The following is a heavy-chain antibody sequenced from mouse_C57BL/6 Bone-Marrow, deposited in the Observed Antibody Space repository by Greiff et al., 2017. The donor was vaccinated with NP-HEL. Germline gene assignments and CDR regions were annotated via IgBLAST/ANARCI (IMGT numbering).Heavy chain of an antibody. V-gene: IGHV2-2*01. CDR1: GFSLTSYG. D-gene: IGHD2-4*01. CDR3: ALGLRRGFAY. Sequence: VQRVESGPGLVQPSQSLSITCTVSGFSLTSYGVHWVRQSPGKGLEWLGVIWSGGSTDYNAAFISRLSISKDNSKSQVFFKMNSLQADDTAIYYCALGLRRGFAYWGQGTLVTVSA. CDR2: IWSGGST. J-gene: IGHJ3*01.